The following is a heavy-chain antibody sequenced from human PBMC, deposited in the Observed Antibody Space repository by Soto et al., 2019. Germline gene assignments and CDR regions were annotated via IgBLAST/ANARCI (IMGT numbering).Heavy chain of an antibody. CDR2: IKQDGSEK. J-gene: IGHJ4*02. Sequence: GSLRLSCAASGFTFSSYWKSWVRQAPGKGLEWVANIKQDGSEKYYVDSVKGRFTISRDNAKNSLYLQMNSLRAEDTAVYYCARADLTYYYDSSGYYYFDYWGQGTLVTVSS. V-gene: IGHV3-7*01. D-gene: IGHD3-22*01. CDR3: ARADLTYYYDSSGYYYFDY. CDR1: GFTFSSYW.